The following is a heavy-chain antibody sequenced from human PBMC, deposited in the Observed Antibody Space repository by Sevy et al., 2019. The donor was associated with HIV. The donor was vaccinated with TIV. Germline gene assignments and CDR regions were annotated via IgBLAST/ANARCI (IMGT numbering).Heavy chain of an antibody. J-gene: IGHJ6*02. V-gene: IGHV3-7*01. CDR1: GFTFSSYW. Sequence: GGSLRLSCAASGFTFSSYWMSWVRQAPGKGLEWVANLKQDGSEKYYVDSVKGRFTISRDNAKNSLYLQMNSLRAEDTAVYYCARVITGSYYYYGMDVWGQGTTVTVSS. D-gene: IGHD2-15*01. CDR3: ARVITGSYYYYGMDV. CDR2: LKQDGSEK.